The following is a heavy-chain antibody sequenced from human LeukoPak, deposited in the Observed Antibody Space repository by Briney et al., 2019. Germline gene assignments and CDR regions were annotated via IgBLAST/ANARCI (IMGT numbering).Heavy chain of an antibody. J-gene: IGHJ6*03. CDR1: GYTFTGYY. V-gene: IGHV1-2*06. Sequence: GASVKVSCKASGYTFTGYYMHWVRQAPGQGLEWMGRINPNSGGTNYAQKFQGRVTMTRDTSISTAYMELSRLRSDDTAVYYCARDQGTVTTPSSYYYYYMDVWGKGTTVTVSS. CDR2: INPNSGGT. CDR3: ARDQGTVTTPSSYYYYYMDV. D-gene: IGHD4-17*01.